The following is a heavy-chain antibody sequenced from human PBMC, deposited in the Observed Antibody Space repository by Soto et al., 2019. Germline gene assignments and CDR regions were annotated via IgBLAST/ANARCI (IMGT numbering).Heavy chain of an antibody. CDR3: AIGSTSLGMDV. J-gene: IGHJ6*02. Sequence: QVQLQESGPGLVKPSQTLSLTCTVSGGSISSGGYYWSWIRQHPGKGLEWIGYMYYSGSTYYNPSLDGRVTISVDTSKNQFSLKLSSVTAADTAVYYCAIGSTSLGMDVWGQGTTVTVSS. V-gene: IGHV4-31*03. CDR2: MYYSGST. CDR1: GGSISSGGYY. D-gene: IGHD2-2*01.